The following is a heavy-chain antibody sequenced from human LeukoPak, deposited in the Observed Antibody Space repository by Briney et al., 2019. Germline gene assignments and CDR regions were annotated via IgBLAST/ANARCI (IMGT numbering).Heavy chain of an antibody. CDR3: ARGDTYYYYYYMNV. CDR1: GYTFTGYY. V-gene: IGHV1-2*02. CDR2: INPNSGGT. J-gene: IGHJ6*03. Sequence: ASVKVSCKASGYTFTGYYMHWVRQAPGQGLEWMGWINPNSGGTNYAQKFQGRVTMTRDTSISTAYMELSRLRSDDTAVYYCARGDTYYYYYYMNVWGKGTTVTVSS.